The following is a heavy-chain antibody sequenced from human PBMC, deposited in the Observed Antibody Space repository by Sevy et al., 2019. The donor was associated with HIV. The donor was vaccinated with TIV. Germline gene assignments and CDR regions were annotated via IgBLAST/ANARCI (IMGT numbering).Heavy chain of an antibody. J-gene: IGHJ6*02. V-gene: IGHV3-23*01. Sequence: GGSLRLSCAVSEFTLSGNAMIWVRQAPGKGLEWVSGISGTVGNTYYADSVKGRFTIFRDSSKSTLYLQMNSLRAEDTAVYYCARETSLGYTRSHYYYAMDVWGQGTTVTVSS. D-gene: IGHD3-16*02. CDR1: EFTLSGNA. CDR3: ARETSLGYTRSHYYYAMDV. CDR2: ISGTVGNT.